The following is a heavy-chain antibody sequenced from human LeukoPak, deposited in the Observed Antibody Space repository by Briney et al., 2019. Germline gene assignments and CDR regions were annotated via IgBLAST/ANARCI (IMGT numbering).Heavy chain of an antibody. D-gene: IGHD2-15*01. CDR3: ARGSLLRFYYYYMDV. CDR2: IIPIFGTA. Sequence: SVKVSCKASGGTFSSYAISWVRQAPGQGLEWMGGIIPIFGTANYAQKFQGRVTITTDESTSTAYMELSSLGSEDTAVYYCARGSLLRFYYYYMDVWRKGTTVTVSS. V-gene: IGHV1-69*05. J-gene: IGHJ6*03. CDR1: GGTFSSYA.